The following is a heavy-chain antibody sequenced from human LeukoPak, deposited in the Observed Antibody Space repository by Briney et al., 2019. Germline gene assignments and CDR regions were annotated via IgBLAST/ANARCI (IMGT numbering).Heavy chain of an antibody. D-gene: IGHD3-3*01. J-gene: IGHJ4*02. CDR1: GYTFTGYY. Sequence: GASVKVSCKASGYTFTGYYMHWVRQAPGQGLEWMGWINPNSGGTNYAQKFQGRVTMTRDTSISTAYMELSRLRSDDTAVYYCARRIFGVVIVFDYWGQGTLVTVSS. V-gene: IGHV1-2*02. CDR2: INPNSGGT. CDR3: ARRIFGVVIVFDY.